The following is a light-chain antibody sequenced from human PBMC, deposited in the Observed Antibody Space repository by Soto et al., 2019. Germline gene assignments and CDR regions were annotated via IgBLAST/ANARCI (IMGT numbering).Light chain of an antibody. Sequence: DIQMTQSPSSLSASFGDRVTITCRTSQSITAFLNWYQQKPGKAPTLLIYSTSTLQSGVPSRFSGSGSGTDFTLTITGLHPEDFATYYCQQSYSSPWTFGQGTK. CDR1: QSITAF. CDR2: STS. CDR3: QQSYSSPWT. J-gene: IGKJ1*01. V-gene: IGKV1-39*01.